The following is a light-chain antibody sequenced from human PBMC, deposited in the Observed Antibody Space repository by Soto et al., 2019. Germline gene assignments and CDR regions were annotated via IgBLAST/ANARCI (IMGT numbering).Light chain of an antibody. Sequence: EIVMTQSPATLSVSPAERATLSCRASQSVGSNLAWYQQKPGQSPRVLIYDASTRATDIPARFSGSGSGTEFTLTISSLQSEDFAVYYCQQYKFWYTFGQGTKLEIK. CDR2: DAS. CDR1: QSVGSN. J-gene: IGKJ2*01. V-gene: IGKV3-15*01. CDR3: QQYKFWYT.